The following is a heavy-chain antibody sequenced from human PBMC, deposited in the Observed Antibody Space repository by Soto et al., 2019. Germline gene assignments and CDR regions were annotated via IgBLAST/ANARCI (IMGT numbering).Heavy chain of an antibody. D-gene: IGHD3-10*01. CDR1: GGTFSSYT. J-gene: IGHJ4*02. CDR2: IIPILGIA. CDR3: SRVAPGKTSPFAH. Sequence: SVKVSCKASGGTFSSYTISWVRQAPGQGLEWMGRIIPILGIANYAQKFQGRVTITADKSTSTAYMELSSLRSEDTAVYYCSRVAPGKTSPFAHWGEERLFTVP. V-gene: IGHV1-69*02.